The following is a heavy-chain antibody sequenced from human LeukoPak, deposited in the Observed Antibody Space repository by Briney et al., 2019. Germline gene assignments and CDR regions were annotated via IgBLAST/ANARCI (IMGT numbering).Heavy chain of an antibody. D-gene: IGHD2-21*01. CDR3: ATGGSILAN. CDR1: GFNFSNAW. J-gene: IGHJ4*02. Sequence: GGSLRLSCAASGFNFSNAWMSWVRQAPGKGLESVGHIRSKSEGGTPDYAAPVKGRFTISRDDSKNTLFLKMSSLNTEDTAVYFWATGGSILANWGQGTLVTVSS. V-gene: IGHV3-15*01. CDR2: IRSKSEGGTP.